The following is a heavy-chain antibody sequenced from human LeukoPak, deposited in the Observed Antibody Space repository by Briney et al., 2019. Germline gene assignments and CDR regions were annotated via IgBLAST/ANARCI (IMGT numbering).Heavy chain of an antibody. J-gene: IGHJ4*02. CDR3: ARTVYYDSSGYYPYYFDY. D-gene: IGHD3-22*01. CDR1: GYTFTSYG. CDR2: ISAYNGNT. Sequence: ASVKVSCKASGYTFTSYGISWVRPAPGQGLEWMGWISAYNGNTNYAQKLQGRVTMTTDTSTSTAYMELRSLRSDDTAVYYCARTVYYDSSGYYPYYFDYWGQGTLVTVSS. V-gene: IGHV1-18*01.